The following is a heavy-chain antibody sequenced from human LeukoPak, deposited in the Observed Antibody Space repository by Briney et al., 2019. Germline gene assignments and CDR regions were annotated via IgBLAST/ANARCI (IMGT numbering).Heavy chain of an antibody. Sequence: KHSEPPSITHTVSGGSVSSGSYYWSWIRQPPGKGLEWIGYIYYSGSTNYNPSLKSRVTISVDTSKNQFSLELSSVTAADTAVYYCARGSSPNWFDPWGQGTLVTVSS. CDR1: GGSVSSGSYY. CDR2: IYYSGST. J-gene: IGHJ5*02. D-gene: IGHD6-6*01. V-gene: IGHV4-61*01. CDR3: ARGSSPNWFDP.